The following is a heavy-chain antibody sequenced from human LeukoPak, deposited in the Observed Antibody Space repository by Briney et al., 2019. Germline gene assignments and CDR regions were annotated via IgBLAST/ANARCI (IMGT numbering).Heavy chain of an antibody. CDR1: GFTFDVYA. CDR3: AKDVGESRFYFDY. V-gene: IGHV3-9*01. J-gene: IGHJ4*02. D-gene: IGHD3-10*01. Sequence: PGRSLRLSCAASGFTFDVYAMHWVRQAPGKGLEWVSGVGWNSGSIGYADSVKGRFTISRDNAKNSLYLQMNSLRAEDTALYYCAKDVGESRFYFDYWGQGTLVTVSS. CDR2: VGWNSGSI.